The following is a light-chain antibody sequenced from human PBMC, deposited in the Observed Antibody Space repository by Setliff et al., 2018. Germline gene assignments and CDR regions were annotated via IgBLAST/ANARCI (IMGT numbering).Light chain of an antibody. CDR2: SNN. Sequence: QSVLTQPPSASGTPGQRVTISCSGISSNIGTNTVNWYQQLPGTAPKLLIYSNNQRPSGAPDRFSGSESGTSASLAISGLQSEDEADYYCAAWDDSLNGHVFGTGTKVTVL. CDR1: SSNIGTNT. J-gene: IGLJ1*01. CDR3: AAWDDSLNGHV. V-gene: IGLV1-44*01.